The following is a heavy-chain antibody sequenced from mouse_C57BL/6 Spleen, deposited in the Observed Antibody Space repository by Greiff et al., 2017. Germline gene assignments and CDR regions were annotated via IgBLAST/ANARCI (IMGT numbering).Heavy chain of an antibody. CDR1: GYTFTDYE. J-gene: IGHJ4*01. CDR3: TRTPLRDYAMDY. Sequence: QVQLQQSGAELVRPGASVTLSCKASGYTFTDYEMHWVKQTPVHGLEWIGAIDPETVGTAYNQKFKGKAILTADKSSSTAYMELRSLTSEDSAVYYCTRTPLRDYAMDYWGQGTSVTVSS. V-gene: IGHV1-15*01. CDR2: IDPETVGT. D-gene: IGHD6-1*01.